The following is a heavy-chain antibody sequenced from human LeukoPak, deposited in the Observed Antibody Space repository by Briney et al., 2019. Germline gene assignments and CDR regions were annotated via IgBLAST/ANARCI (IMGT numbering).Heavy chain of an antibody. CDR3: AKAAAAPGFDF. D-gene: IGHD6-13*01. CDR1: GFTSSSYA. CDR2: VSGSGDRM. J-gene: IGHJ4*02. Sequence: GGSLRLSCAASGFTSSSYALNWVRQAPGKGLEWIATVSGSGDRMYHADSVKGRFTISRDNSKNTIYLQMNSLRAEDTALYYCAKAAAAPGFDFWGQGTLVTVSS. V-gene: IGHV3-23*01.